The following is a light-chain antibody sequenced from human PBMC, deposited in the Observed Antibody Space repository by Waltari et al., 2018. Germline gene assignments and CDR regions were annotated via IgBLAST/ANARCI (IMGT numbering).Light chain of an antibody. CDR2: GTS. CDR3: QQYDGIVVT. Sequence: EIVLTQSPGTLSLSPGERATLSCRASQTVSSISFTWYQQKPGQAPRLLIYGTSNRAIGIPDRFSGSGSGTDFTLTISRLEPEDFAVHYCQQYDGIVVTFGGGTKVEI. V-gene: IGKV3-20*01. CDR1: QTVSSIS. J-gene: IGKJ4*01.